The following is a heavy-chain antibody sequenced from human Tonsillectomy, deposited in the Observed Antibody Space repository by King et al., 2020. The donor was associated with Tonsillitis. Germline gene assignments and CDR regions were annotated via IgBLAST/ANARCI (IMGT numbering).Heavy chain of an antibody. CDR2: IYYSGST. D-gene: IGHD6-6*01. V-gene: IGHV4-59*01. CDR1: GGSISSYY. Sequence: QLQESGPGLVKPSETLSLTCTVSGGSISSYYWSWIRQPPGKGLEWIGYIYYSGSTNYNPSLKSRLTISVDTSKNQFSLKLNSVTASDTAVYYCAGPTELFRDDAFAVWGQATMVTVCS. CDR3: AGPTELFRDDAFAV. J-gene: IGHJ3*01.